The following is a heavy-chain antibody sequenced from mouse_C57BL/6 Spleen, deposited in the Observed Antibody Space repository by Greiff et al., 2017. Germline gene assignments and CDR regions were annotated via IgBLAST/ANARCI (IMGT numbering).Heavy chain of an antibody. CDR1: GYTFTSYW. J-gene: IGHJ2*01. CDR2: IHPNSGST. Sequence: VQLQQPGAELVKPGASVKLSCKASGYTFTSYWMHWVKQRPGQGLEWIGMIHPNSGSTNYNEKFKSKATLTVDKSSSTAYMQLSSLTSEDSAVYYCARRLDYGSSYFDYWGQDTTLTVSS. V-gene: IGHV1-64*01. CDR3: ARRLDYGSSYFDY. D-gene: IGHD1-1*01.